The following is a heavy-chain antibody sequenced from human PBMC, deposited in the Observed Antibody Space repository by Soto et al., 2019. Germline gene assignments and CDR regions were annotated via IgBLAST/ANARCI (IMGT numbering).Heavy chain of an antibody. CDR2: INHSGST. CDR3: ARGRRDIVVVPAAMSRYYYYYYKDV. CDR1: GGSFSGYY. D-gene: IGHD2-2*01. J-gene: IGHJ6*03. Sequence: SETLSLTCAVYGGSFSGYYWSWIRQPPGKGLEWIGEINHSGSTNYNPSLKSRVTISVDTSKNQFSLKLSSVTAADTAVYYCARGRRDIVVVPAAMSRYYYYYYKDVWGKGTTVTVSS. V-gene: IGHV4-34*01.